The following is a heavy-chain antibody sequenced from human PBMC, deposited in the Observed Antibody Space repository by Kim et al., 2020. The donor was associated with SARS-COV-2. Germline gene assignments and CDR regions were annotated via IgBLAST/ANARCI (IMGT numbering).Heavy chain of an antibody. CDR2: INHSGST. Sequence: SETLSLTCAVYGGSFSGCYWSWIRQPPGKGLEWIGEINHSGSTNYNPSLKSRVTISVDTSKNQFSLKLSSVTAADTAVYYCARVGGSGSYYEGIGYWGQGTLVTVSS. CDR3: ARVGGSGSYYEGIGY. V-gene: IGHV4-34*01. D-gene: IGHD1-26*01. CDR1: GGSFSGCY. J-gene: IGHJ4*02.